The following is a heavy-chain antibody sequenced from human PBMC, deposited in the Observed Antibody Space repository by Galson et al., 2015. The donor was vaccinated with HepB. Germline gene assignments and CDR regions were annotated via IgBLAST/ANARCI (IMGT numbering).Heavy chain of an antibody. CDR1: GFSLSTSG. Sequence: SLRLSGAASGFSLSTSGMHWVRQAPGKGLEWVEISWYDGSNLYYGDCVKGPLTISRDTSKNTLYLQMNSLRAEDTAIYYCARDLSTTVVRGVMGDGMDVWGQGTTVTVSS. D-gene: IGHD3-10*01. CDR3: ARDLSTTVVRGVMGDGMDV. CDR2: SWYDGSNL. V-gene: IGHV3-33*08. J-gene: IGHJ6*02.